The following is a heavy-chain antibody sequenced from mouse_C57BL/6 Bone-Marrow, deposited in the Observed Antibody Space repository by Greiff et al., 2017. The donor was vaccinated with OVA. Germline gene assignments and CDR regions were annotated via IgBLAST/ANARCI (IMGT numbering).Heavy chain of an antibody. CDR3: AHYGNYPLYDAMDY. CDR2: IDPANGNT. J-gene: IGHJ4*01. D-gene: IGHD2-1*01. Sequence: VQLQQSVAELVRPGASVKLSCTASGFNITNTYMHWVKQRPEQGLEWIGRIDPANGNTKYAPKFKGKATITADTSSNTAYLQLSSLTSEDTAIYYCAHYGNYPLYDAMDYCGQGTAVTVSA. CDR1: GFNITNTY. V-gene: IGHV14-3*01.